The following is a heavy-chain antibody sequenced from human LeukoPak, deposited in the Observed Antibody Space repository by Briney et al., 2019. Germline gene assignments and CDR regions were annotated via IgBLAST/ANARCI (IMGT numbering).Heavy chain of an antibody. CDR2: ISGSGGST. J-gene: IGHJ6*02. D-gene: IGHD5-24*01. CDR3: AKDRSGVDGYNGLGWYYYYYGMDV. V-gene: IGHV3-23*01. CDR1: GFTFSSYA. Sequence: PGGSLRLSCAASGFTFSSYAMSWVRQAPGKGLEWVSAISGSGGSTYYADSVKGRFTISRDNSKNTLYLQMNSLRAEDTAVYYCAKDRSGVDGYNGLGWYYYYYGMDVWGQGTTVTVSS.